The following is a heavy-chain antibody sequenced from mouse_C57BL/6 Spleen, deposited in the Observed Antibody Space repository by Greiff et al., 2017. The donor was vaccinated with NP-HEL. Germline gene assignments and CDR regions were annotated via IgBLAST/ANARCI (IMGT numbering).Heavy chain of an antibody. D-gene: IGHD1-1*01. CDR3: AREVATPYYYAMDY. J-gene: IGHJ4*01. CDR2: LYPGDGDT. V-gene: IGHV1-80*01. Sequence: QVQLQQSGAELVKPGASVKISCKASGYAFSSYWMNWVKQRPGKGLEWIGQLYPGDGDTNYNGKFKGKATLTADKSSSTAYMQLSSLTSEDSAVYFCAREVATPYYYAMDYWGQGTSVTVSS. CDR1: GYAFSSYW.